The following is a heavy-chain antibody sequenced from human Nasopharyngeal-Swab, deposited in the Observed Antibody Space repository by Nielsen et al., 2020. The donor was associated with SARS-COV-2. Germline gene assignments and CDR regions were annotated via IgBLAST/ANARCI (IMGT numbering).Heavy chain of an antibody. J-gene: IGHJ3*02. V-gene: IGHV3-30-3*01. D-gene: IGHD1-26*01. CDR1: GFTFSSYA. CDR3: ARSYSGSYFDAFDI. Sequence: GESLKISCAASGFTFSSYAMHWVRQAPGMGLEWVAVISYDGSNKYYADSVKGRFTISRDNSKNTLYLQMNSLRAEDTAVYYCARSYSGSYFDAFDIWGQGTMVTVSS. CDR2: ISYDGSNK.